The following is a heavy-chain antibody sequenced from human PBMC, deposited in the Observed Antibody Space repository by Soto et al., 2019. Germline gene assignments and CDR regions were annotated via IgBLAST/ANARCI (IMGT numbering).Heavy chain of an antibody. D-gene: IGHD3-22*01. CDR3: ARDRVLYYYDSSGTYYFDY. CDR2: ISAYNGNT. J-gene: IGHJ4*02. CDR1: GYTFTSYG. Sequence: QVPLVQSGAEVKKPGASVKVSCKASGYTFTSYGISWVRQAPGQGLEWMGWISAYNGNTNYAQKLQGRVTMTTDTSTSTAYMELRSLRSDDTAVYYCARDRVLYYYDSSGTYYFDYWGQGTLVTVSS. V-gene: IGHV1-18*01.